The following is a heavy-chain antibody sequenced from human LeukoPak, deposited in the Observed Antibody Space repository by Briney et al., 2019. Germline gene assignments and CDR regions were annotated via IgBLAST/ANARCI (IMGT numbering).Heavy chain of an antibody. CDR2: IKQDGSEK. V-gene: IGHV3-7*01. J-gene: IGHJ4*02. CDR1: GLTVSSNY. D-gene: IGHD3-22*01. CDR3: APTYYYDSSGYIDY. Sequence: GSLRLSCAASGLTVSSNYMSWVRQAPGKGLEWVANIKQDGSEKYYVDSVKGRFTISRDNAKNSLYLQMNSLRAEDTAVYYCAPTYYYDSSGYIDYWGQGTLVTVSS.